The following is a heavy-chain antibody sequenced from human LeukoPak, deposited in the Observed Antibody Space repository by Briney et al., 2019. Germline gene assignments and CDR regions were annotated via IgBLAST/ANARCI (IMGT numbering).Heavy chain of an antibody. D-gene: IGHD2-2*02. CDR2: IKQDGSEK. CDR3: ARAAVRDIVVVPAAIVLDY. J-gene: IGHJ4*02. V-gene: IGHV3-7*01. Sequence: GSLRLSCAASGFTFSSYWMSWVRQAPGKGLAWVANIKQDGSEKYYVDSVKGRFTISRDNAKNSLYLQMNSLRAEDTAVYYCARAAVRDIVVVPAAIVLDYWGQGTLVTVSS. CDR1: GFTFSSYW.